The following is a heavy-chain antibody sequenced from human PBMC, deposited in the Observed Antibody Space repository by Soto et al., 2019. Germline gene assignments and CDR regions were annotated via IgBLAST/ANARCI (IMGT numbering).Heavy chain of an antibody. V-gene: IGHV1-69*01. D-gene: IGHD6-19*01. CDR2: IIPIFGTA. CDR1: GGTFSSYA. J-gene: IGHJ3*02. CDR3: ASTVAGTQNAFDI. Sequence: CKASGGTFSSYAISWVRQAPGQGLEWMGGIIPIFGTANYAQKFQGRVTITADESTSTAYMELSSLRSEDTAVYYCASTVAGTQNAFDIWGQGTMVTVSS.